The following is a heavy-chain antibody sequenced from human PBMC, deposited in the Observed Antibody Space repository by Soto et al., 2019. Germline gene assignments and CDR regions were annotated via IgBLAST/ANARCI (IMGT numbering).Heavy chain of an antibody. D-gene: IGHD4-17*01. CDR2: IWYDGSNK. J-gene: IGHJ6*02. Sequence: QVQLVESGGGVVQPGRSLRLSCAASGFTFSSYGMHWVRRAPGKGLEWVAVIWYDGSNKYYADSVKGRFTISRDNSKNTLYLQMNSLRAEDTAVYYCARAGYGDYVSYYGMDVWGQGTTVTVSS. CDR1: GFTFSSYG. CDR3: ARAGYGDYVSYYGMDV. V-gene: IGHV3-33*01.